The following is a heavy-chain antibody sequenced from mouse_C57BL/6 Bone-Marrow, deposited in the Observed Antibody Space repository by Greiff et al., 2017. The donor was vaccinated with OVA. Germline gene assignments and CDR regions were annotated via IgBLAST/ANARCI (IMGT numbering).Heavy chain of an antibody. V-gene: IGHV1-61*01. CDR1: GYTFTSYW. CDR2: IYPSDSET. Sequence: QVQLQQPGAELVRPGSSVKLSCKASGYTFTSYWMDWVKQRPGQGLEWIGNIYPSDSETHYNQKFKDKATLTVDKSSSTAYMQLSSLTSEDSAVYYCAGGGSSQEAWFAYWGQGTLVTVSA. D-gene: IGHD1-1*01. CDR3: AGGGSSQEAWFAY. J-gene: IGHJ3*01.